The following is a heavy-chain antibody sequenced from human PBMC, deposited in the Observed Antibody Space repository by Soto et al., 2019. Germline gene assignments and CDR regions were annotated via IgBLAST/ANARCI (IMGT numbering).Heavy chain of an antibody. CDR3: ARDFWSGYYPGWSFDY. V-gene: IGHV3-48*01. CDR1: GFTFSSYS. J-gene: IGHJ4*02. CDR2: ISSSSSTI. Sequence: GGSLRLSCAASGFTFSSYSMNWVRQAPGKGLEWVSYISSSSSTIYYADSVKGRFTISRDNAKNSLYLQMNSLRAEDTAVYYCARDFWSGYYPGWSFDYWGQGTLVTVSS. D-gene: IGHD3-3*01.